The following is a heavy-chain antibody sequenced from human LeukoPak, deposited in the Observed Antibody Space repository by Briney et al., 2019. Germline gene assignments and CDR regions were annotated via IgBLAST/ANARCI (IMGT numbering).Heavy chain of an antibody. J-gene: IGHJ6*03. CDR2: IYHSGST. CDR1: GGSISSGGYY. V-gene: IGHV4-30-2*01. CDR3: ASSASIAARPAPYYYYYMDV. D-gene: IGHD6-6*01. Sequence: SETLSLTCTVSGGSISSGGYYWSWIRQPPGKGLEWIGYIYHSGSTYYNPSLKSRVTISVDRSKNQFSLKLSSVTAADTAVYYCASSASIAARPAPYYYYYMDVWGEGTTVTVSS.